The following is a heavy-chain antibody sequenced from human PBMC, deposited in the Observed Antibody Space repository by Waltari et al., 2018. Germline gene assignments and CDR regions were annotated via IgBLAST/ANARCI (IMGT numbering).Heavy chain of an antibody. J-gene: IGHJ6*02. CDR1: GLSLSSYW. D-gene: IGHD6-13*01. CDR2: IRSDGIST. Sequence: EVQLVESGGGLVQPGGSLRLACAASGLSLSSYWMHWVRQVPGRGLVGVSRIRSDGISTTYADSVKGRFSIFRDNAKNTLYLHMNSLRADDTAVYFCSRGSGQLGYIMDVWGQGTTVTVSS. V-gene: IGHV3-74*01. CDR3: SRGSGQLGYIMDV.